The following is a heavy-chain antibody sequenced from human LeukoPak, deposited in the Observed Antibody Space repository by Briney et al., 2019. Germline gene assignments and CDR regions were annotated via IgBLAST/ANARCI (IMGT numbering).Heavy chain of an antibody. J-gene: IGHJ4*02. CDR2: INHSGST. CDR3: ARGRPASG. CDR1: GGSFSGYY. Sequence: KSSETLSLTCAVYGGSFSGYYWSWIRKPPGKGLEWIGEINHSGSTNYNPSLKRRVTISVGTSKNQFSLKLSSVTAADTAVYYCARGRPASGWGQGTLVTVSS. V-gene: IGHV4-34*01. D-gene: IGHD2-2*01.